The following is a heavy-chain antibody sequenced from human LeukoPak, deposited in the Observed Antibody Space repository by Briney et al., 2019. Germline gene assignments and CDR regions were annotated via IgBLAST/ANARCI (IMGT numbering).Heavy chain of an antibody. V-gene: IGHV3-30*04. Sequence: PGGSLRLSCAVSGINLRNYVMHWVRQAPGKGLEWVAVILYDGSNEKYADSVKGRFTISRDNSKNTLYLQMSSLRAEDTAVYYCASPPVGPYTGHTVTTAGFDYWGQGTLVTVSS. CDR2: ILYDGSNE. J-gene: IGHJ4*02. CDR3: ASPPVGPYTGHTVTTAGFDY. CDR1: GINLRNYV. D-gene: IGHD4-11*01.